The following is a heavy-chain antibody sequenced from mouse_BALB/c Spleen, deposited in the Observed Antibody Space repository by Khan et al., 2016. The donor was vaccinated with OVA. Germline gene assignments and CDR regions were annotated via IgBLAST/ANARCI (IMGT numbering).Heavy chain of an antibody. CDR2: IIYTGAT. Sequence: EVQLQESGPSLVKPSQTLSLTCSVTGDSITSGYWTWIRKFPGNELEYLGYIIYTGATYYNPSLKSRISITRHSSKNQYYLQLSSVTSEDTATYYCARATYRYAFAYWGQGTLVTVSA. J-gene: IGHJ3*01. CDR3: ARATYRYAFAY. CDR1: GDSITSGY. V-gene: IGHV3-8*02. D-gene: IGHD2-14*01.